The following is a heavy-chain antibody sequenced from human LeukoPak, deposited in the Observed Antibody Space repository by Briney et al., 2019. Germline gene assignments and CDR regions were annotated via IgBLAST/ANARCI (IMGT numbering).Heavy chain of an antibody. D-gene: IGHD6-19*01. CDR3: ARDLLGAVAGKGGFDY. J-gene: IGHJ4*02. Sequence: GASVKVSCKASGYAFTSYGISWVRQAPGQGLEWMGWISAYSGNTNYAQKLQGRVTMTTDTSTSTAYMELRSLRSDDTAVYYCARDLLGAVAGKGGFDYWGQGTLVTVSS. V-gene: IGHV1-18*01. CDR2: ISAYSGNT. CDR1: GYAFTSYG.